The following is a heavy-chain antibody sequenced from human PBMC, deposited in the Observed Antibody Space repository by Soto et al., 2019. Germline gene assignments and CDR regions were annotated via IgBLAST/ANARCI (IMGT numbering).Heavy chain of an antibody. V-gene: IGHV3-33*01. CDR3: ARALLAGEDFDY. CDR2: IWYDGSNK. CDR1: GFTFSSYG. D-gene: IGHD3-10*01. Sequence: GGSLRLSCAASGFTFSSYGMHWVRQAPGKGLEWVAVIWYDGSNKYYADSVKGRFTISRDNSKNTLYLQMNSLRAEDTAVYYCARALLAGEDFDYWGQGTLVTVSS. J-gene: IGHJ4*02.